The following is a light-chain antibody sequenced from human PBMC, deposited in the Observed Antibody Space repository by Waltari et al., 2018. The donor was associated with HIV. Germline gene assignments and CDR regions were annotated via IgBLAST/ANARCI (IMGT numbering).Light chain of an antibody. CDR2: GNT. Sequence: QSVLTQPPSVSGAPGQRVTISCTGTRSNIGAGYDVQWYQQLPGTAPKLLIYGNTNRPSGVPVRFSGSKSGTSASLDITGLQAEDEADYYCQSYDSSLSGSKIFGGGTKLTVL. V-gene: IGLV1-40*01. CDR3: QSYDSSLSGSKI. CDR1: RSNIGAGYD. J-gene: IGLJ2*01.